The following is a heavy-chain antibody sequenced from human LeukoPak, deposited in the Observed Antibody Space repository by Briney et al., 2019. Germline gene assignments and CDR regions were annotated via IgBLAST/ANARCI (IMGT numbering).Heavy chain of an antibody. D-gene: IGHD2-15*01. CDR1: GFTFSSYS. Sequence: PGGSLRLSCAASGFTFSSYSMNWVRQAPGKGLEWVSSISSSSSYLYYADSVKGRFPISRDNAKNSLYLQMNSLRAEDTAVYYCARQIGAWSYVVPSVLCDYWGQGTLVTVSS. V-gene: IGHV3-21*01. J-gene: IGHJ4*02. CDR2: ISSSSSYL. CDR3: ARQIGAWSYVVPSVLCDY.